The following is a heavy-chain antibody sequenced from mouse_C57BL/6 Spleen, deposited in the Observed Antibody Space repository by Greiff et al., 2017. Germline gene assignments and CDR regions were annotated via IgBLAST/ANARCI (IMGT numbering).Heavy chain of an antibody. D-gene: IGHD2-4*01. Sequence: QVQLQQPGAELVMPGASVKLSCKASGYTFTSYWMHWVKQRPGQGLEWIGEIDPSDSYTNYNQKFKGKSTLTVDKSSSTAYMQLSSLTSEDSAVYYCARGDDFYYLDYWGQGTTLTVSS. CDR3: ARGDDFYYLDY. V-gene: IGHV1-69*01. CDR1: GYTFTSYW. J-gene: IGHJ2*01. CDR2: IDPSDSYT.